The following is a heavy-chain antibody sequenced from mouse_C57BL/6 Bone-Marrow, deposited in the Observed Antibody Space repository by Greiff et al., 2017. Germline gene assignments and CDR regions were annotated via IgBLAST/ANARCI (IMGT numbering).Heavy chain of an antibody. CDR3: TGTTRDFDY. Sequence: VQLQQSGAELVRPGASVTLSCKASGYTFTDYEMHWVKQTPVHGLEWIGAIDPETGGTAYNQKFKGKAILTADKSSSTAYMELRSLTSEDSAVYYCTGTTRDFDYWGQGTTLTVSS. CDR2: IDPETGGT. V-gene: IGHV1-15*01. CDR1: GYTFTDYE. J-gene: IGHJ2*01. D-gene: IGHD1-1*01.